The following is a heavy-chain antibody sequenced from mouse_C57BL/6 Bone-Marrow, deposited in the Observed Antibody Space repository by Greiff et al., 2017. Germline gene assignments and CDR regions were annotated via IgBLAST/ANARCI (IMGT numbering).Heavy chain of an antibody. D-gene: IGHD1-1*01. V-gene: IGHV1-59*01. Sequence: QVHVKQPGAELVRPGTSVKLSCKASGYTFTSYWMHWVKQRPGQGLEWIGVIDPSDSYTNYNQKFKGKATLTVDTSSSTAYMQLSSLTSEDSAVYYCARLLPLYFDYWGQGTTLTVSS. CDR3: ARLLPLYFDY. J-gene: IGHJ2*01. CDR1: GYTFTSYW. CDR2: IDPSDSYT.